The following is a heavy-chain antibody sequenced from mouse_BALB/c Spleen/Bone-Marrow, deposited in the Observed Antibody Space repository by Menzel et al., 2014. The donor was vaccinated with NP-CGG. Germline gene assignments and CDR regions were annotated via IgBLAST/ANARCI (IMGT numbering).Heavy chain of an antibody. CDR3: AIEGYYDY. CDR1: GFTFSSFG. Sequence: VQVVESGGGLVQPGGSRKLSCAASGFTFSSFGMHWVRKAPEKGLEWVAYISSGSSTIYYADTVKGRFTISRDNPKNTLFLQMTSLRSEDTAMYYCAIEGYYDYWGQGTTLTVSS. D-gene: IGHD2-3*01. J-gene: IGHJ2*01. V-gene: IGHV5-17*02. CDR2: ISSGSSTI.